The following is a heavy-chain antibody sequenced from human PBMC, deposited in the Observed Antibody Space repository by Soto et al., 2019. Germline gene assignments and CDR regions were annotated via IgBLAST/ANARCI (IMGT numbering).Heavy chain of an antibody. CDR3: ARDLGHIVVVPAIGTFDY. J-gene: IGHJ4*02. CDR1: GYTFTSYG. CDR2: ISAYNGNT. V-gene: IGHV1-18*01. Sequence: QVQLVQSGAEVKKPGASVKVSCKASGYTFTSYGISWVRQAPGQGLEWMGWISAYNGNTNYAQKLQARVTMTTDTSNSTAYMELRSLRSDATAVYSCARDLGHIVVVPAIGTFDYWGQGTLVTVSS. D-gene: IGHD2-21*02.